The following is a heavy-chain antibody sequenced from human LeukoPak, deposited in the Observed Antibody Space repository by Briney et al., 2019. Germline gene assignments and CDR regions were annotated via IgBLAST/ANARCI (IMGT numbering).Heavy chain of an antibody. V-gene: IGHV3-30*04. Sequence: GGSLRLSCAASGFTFSSYAMHWVRQAPGKGLEWVALISYDGSNKYYADSVKARFIISRDNSKNTVYLQMNSLRAEDTAVYYCAKSMVRGVIWYFDLWGRGTLVTVSS. J-gene: IGHJ2*01. CDR3: AKSMVRGVIWYFDL. CDR1: GFTFSSYA. CDR2: ISYDGSNK. D-gene: IGHD3-10*01.